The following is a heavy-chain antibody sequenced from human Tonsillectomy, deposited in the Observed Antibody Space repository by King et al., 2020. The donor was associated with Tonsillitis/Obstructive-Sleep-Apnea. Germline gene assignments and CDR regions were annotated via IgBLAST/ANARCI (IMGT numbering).Heavy chain of an antibody. D-gene: IGHD3-3*01. V-gene: IGHV3-23*04. J-gene: IGHJ4*02. CDR1: GFTFSSYA. CDR3: ARENLGYYDCGIGHPYFDY. Sequence: EVQLVESGGGLVQPGGSLRLSCAASGFTFSSYAMSWVRQAPGKGLEWVSAISGSGGGKYYADSVKGRFTISRDNSKNTLYLQMNSLRAEDTAVYYCARENLGYYDCGIGHPYFDYWGRGTLLTVP. CDR2: ISGSGGGK.